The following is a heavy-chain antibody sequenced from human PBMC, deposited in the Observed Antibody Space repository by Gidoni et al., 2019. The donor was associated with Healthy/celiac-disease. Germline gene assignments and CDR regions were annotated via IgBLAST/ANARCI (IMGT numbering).Heavy chain of an antibody. V-gene: IGHV3-23*01. J-gene: IGHJ3*02. CDR1: GFTCSSYA. CDR2: ISGSGAST. CDR3: AKDGDGFDI. Sequence: EVQLLESGGGLVQPGGSLRLSCAASGFTCSSYAMSWVRQAPGKGLEWVSAISGSGASTYYAYSVKGRFTIARDNSKNTLYLQMNSLRAEDTAVYYCAKDGDGFDIWGQGTMVTVSS.